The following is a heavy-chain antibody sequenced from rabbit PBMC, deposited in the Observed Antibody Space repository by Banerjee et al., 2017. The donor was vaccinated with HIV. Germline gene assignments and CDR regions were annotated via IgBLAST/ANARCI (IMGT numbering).Heavy chain of an antibody. Sequence: QSLEESGGGLVQPEGSLALTCKASGFTISSSYYMCWVRQAPGKGLEWIACIAGGSGSTAYASWAKGRFTISKTSSTTVTLQMTSLTAADTATYFCTRDRAYSSGWGRDLWGPGTLVTVS. CDR3: TRDRAYSSGWGRDL. V-gene: IGHV1S40*01. CDR1: GFTISSSYY. D-gene: IGHD4-1*01. J-gene: IGHJ4*01. CDR2: IAGGSGST.